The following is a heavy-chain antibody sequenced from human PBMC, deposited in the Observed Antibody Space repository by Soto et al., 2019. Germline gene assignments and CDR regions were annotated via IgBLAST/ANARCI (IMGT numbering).Heavy chain of an antibody. CDR1: GGSISSYY. Sequence: PSETLSLTCTVSGGSISSYYWSWIRQPPGKGLEWIGYIYYSGSTNYNPSLKSRVSISVDTSKNQFSLRLSSVTAADTAVYYCGAYLPATGNHYFDFCGQGTLVTVSS. CDR2: IYYSGST. CDR3: GAYLPATGNHYFDF. J-gene: IGHJ4*02. D-gene: IGHD6-13*01. V-gene: IGHV4-59*01.